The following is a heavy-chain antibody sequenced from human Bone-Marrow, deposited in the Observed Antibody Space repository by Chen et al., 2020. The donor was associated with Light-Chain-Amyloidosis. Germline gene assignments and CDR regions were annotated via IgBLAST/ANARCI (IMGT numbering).Heavy chain of an antibody. D-gene: IGHD3-9*01. CDR2: ISGRGGSR. J-gene: IGHJ3*02. CDR1: GFAFSSYA. Sequence: EVQLVESGGGLLQRGGSLRLSCAASGFAFSSYAMSWVRQAPGKGLEWVSTISGRGGSRYYGDSVEGRLTISRDKSKNALLQQMNSLRAEDTAVYYCAKDISYDDILPGYPADAFDIWGQGTMVTVSS. CDR3: AKDISYDDILPGYPADAFDI. V-gene: IGHV3-23*04.